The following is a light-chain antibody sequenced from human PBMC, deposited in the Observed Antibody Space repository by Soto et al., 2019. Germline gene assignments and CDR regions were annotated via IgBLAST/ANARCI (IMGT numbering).Light chain of an antibody. CDR2: GAS. CDR1: QSVSSY. V-gene: IGKV3-15*01. CDR3: QQYNNWPIT. Sequence: EIVMTQSPATLSVSPGARATLSCRASQSVSSYLAWYQQKPGQAPRLLIYGASTRATGIPARFSGSGSGTEFTLTISSLQSEDGAVYDGQQYNNWPITFGQGTRLEIK. J-gene: IGKJ5*01.